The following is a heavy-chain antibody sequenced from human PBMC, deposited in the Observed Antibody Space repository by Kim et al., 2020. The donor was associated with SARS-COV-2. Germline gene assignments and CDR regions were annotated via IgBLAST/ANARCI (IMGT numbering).Heavy chain of an antibody. CDR1: GFTFSSYW. CDR2: INSDGSST. V-gene: IGHV3-74*01. CDR3: AREGSYDFWSGYYPIAAAGYGMDV. D-gene: IGHD3-3*01. Sequence: GGSLRLSCAASGFTFSSYWMHWVRQAPGKGLVWVSRINSDGSSTSYADSVKGRFTISRDNAKNTLYLQMNSLRAEDTAVYYCAREGSYDFWSGYYPIAAAGYGMDVWGQGTTVTVSS. J-gene: IGHJ6*02.